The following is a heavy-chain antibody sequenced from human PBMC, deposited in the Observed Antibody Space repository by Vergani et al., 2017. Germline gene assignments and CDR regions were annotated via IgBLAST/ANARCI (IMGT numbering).Heavy chain of an antibody. Sequence: QVQLQQWGGGLLKPSETLSLTCVVNGGSFTSYHWTWIRQSPGEGLEWVGDIDHTGRPDYNPSLMSRLTMSVDKSRNQFSLTINSVTATDTAIYFCARVKTETNGHLYYYYYMDVWGQGTAVTVS. CDR2: IDHTGRP. CDR3: ARVKTETNGHLYYYYYMDV. J-gene: IGHJ6*03. V-gene: IGHV4-34*01. D-gene: IGHD2-8*01. CDR1: GGSFTSYH.